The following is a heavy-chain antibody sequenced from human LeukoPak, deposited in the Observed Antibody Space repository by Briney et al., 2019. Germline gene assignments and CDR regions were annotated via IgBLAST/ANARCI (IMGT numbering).Heavy chain of an antibody. D-gene: IGHD3-10*01. V-gene: IGHV1-18*01. CDR1: GYTFTSYV. CDR3: ARGSAYYYGSGSYFSPNYFDY. J-gene: IGHJ4*02. CDR2: IGAYNGNT. Sequence: ASVKVSCKASGYTFTSYVISWVRQAPGQGLEWMGWIGAYNGNTNYAQKLQGRVTMTTDTSTSTAYMELRSLRSDDTAVYYCARGSAYYYGSGSYFSPNYFDYWGQGTLVTVSS.